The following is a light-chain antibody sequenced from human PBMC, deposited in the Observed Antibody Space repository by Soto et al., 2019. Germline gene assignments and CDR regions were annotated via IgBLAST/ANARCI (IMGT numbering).Light chain of an antibody. J-gene: IGKJ4*01. V-gene: IGKV3-11*01. Sequence: EIVLTQSPATLSLSPGERATLSCRASQSVSSYLAWYQQKPGQAPRLLIYDAYNRATGIQARFSGSGSGTEFTLTISSLQSEDFAVYYCKQYKNWPLTFGGGTKVDIK. CDR1: QSVSSY. CDR3: KQYKNWPLT. CDR2: DAY.